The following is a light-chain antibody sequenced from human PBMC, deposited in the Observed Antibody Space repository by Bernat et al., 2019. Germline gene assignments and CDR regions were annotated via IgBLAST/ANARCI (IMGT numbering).Light chain of an antibody. Sequence: SSELTQDPAVSVALGQTARITCQGDSLRTYYASWYQVKPGQAPLLVIYGHNNRPSGIPDRFSGSSSGNTASLTITGTQAEDEAEYYCNSRDSSGKHLGGFGGGTKLTVL. V-gene: IGLV3-19*01. CDR3: NSRDSSGKHLGG. CDR1: SLRTYY. CDR2: GHN. J-gene: IGLJ2*01.